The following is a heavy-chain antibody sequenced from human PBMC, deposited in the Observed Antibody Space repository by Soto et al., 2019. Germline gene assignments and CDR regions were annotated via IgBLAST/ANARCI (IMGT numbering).Heavy chain of an antibody. CDR1: GYTFTSYA. J-gene: IGHJ4*02. CDR2: INAGNGNT. Sequence: ASVKVSCKASGYTFTSYAMHWVRQAPGQRLEWMGWINAGNGNTKYSQKFQGRVTITRDTSTSTAYMELRSLRSDDTAVYYCARDAAVGLFDYWGQGTLVTVSS. CDR3: ARDAAVGLFDY. V-gene: IGHV1-3*01. D-gene: IGHD1-26*01.